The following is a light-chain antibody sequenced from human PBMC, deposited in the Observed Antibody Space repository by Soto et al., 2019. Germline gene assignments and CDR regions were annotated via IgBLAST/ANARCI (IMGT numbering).Light chain of an antibody. CDR2: GAS. Sequence: EIVLTQSPATLSVSPGEGATLSCRASQSVSSNLAWYQQKPGQAPRLLIYGASTRATGIPARFSGSGSGTEFTLTISSLQSEDFALYYCQQYNKWPPITFGQGTKVDIK. V-gene: IGKV3-15*01. J-gene: IGKJ1*01. CDR1: QSVSSN. CDR3: QQYNKWPPIT.